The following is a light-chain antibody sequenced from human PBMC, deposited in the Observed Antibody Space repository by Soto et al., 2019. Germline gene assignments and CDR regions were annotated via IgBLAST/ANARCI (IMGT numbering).Light chain of an antibody. CDR2: DAS. CDR3: QQFHSYPWT. V-gene: IGKV1-13*02. J-gene: IGKJ1*01. CDR1: QGISSA. Sequence: ALQLTQSPSSLSASVGDRVTITCRASQGISSALAWYQQKPGKAPKLLIYDASSLESGVPSRLSGSGSGTGFTLTISSLQPEDFATHYCQQFHSYPWTLGQGTKVEIK.